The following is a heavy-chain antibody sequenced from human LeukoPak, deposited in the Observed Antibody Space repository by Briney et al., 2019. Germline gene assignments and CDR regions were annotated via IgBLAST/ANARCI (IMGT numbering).Heavy chain of an antibody. V-gene: IGHV4-4*07. Sequence: SETLSLTCTVSSDSFSSYYWAWIRQPAGKGLEWLGRLYPGVSTNYSPSLKSRVTISVDTSKNQFSLKLSSVTAADTAVYYCAGQYCGGDCYPDYWGQGTLVTVSS. CDR1: SDSFSSYY. CDR3: AGQYCGGDCYPDY. D-gene: IGHD2-21*02. J-gene: IGHJ4*02. CDR2: LYPGVST.